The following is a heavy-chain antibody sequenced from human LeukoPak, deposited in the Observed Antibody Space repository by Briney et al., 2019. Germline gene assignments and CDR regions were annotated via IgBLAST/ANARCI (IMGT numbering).Heavy chain of an antibody. V-gene: IGHV1-18*01. CDR2: ISAYNGNT. J-gene: IGHJ4*02. CDR3: ASRIAAAGVDY. CDR1: GYTFTSYG. Sequence: ASVKVSCKASGYTFTSYGISWVRQAPGQGLEWMGWISAYNGNTNYAQKFQGRVTITADKSTSTAYMELSSLRSEDTAVYYCASRIAAAGVDYWGQGTLVTVSS. D-gene: IGHD6-13*01.